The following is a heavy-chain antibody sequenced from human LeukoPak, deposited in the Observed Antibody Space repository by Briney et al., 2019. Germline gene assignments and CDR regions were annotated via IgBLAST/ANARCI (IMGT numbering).Heavy chain of an antibody. CDR1: GYIFTSYD. V-gene: IGHV1-8*01. J-gene: IGHJ5*02. Sequence: GASVKVSCKASGYIFTSYDINWVRQATGQGLEWMGWMNPNSGNTGYAQKFQGRVTMTRNTSISTAYMELSSLRSEGTAVYYCARGLEWFNWFDPWGQGTLVTVSS. CDR3: ARGLEWFNWFDP. D-gene: IGHD3-3*01. CDR2: MNPNSGNT.